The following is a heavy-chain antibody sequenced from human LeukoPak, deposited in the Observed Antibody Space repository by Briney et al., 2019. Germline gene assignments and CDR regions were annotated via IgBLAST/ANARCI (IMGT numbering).Heavy chain of an antibody. CDR2: ISYDGSNK. J-gene: IGHJ6*03. Sequence: GGSLRLSCAASGFTFSNYAMHWVRQAPGKGLEWVAVISYDGSNKYYADSVKGRFTISRDNSKNTLYLQMNSLRAEDTAVYYCAKVTPGYYYYMDVWGKGTTVTISS. D-gene: IGHD2-15*01. V-gene: IGHV3-30*04. CDR3: AKVTPGYYYYMDV. CDR1: GFTFSNYA.